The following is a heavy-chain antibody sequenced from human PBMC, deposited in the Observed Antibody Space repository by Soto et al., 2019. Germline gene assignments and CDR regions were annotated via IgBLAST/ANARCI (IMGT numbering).Heavy chain of an antibody. CDR1: GFTFSSYA. Sequence: HPGGSLRLSCAACGFTFSSYAMSWVRQAPGKGLEWVSAISGSGGSTYYADSVKGRFTISRDNSKNTLYLQMNSLRAEDTAVYYCAKGMAAAGPPNWFDPWGQGTLVTVSS. D-gene: IGHD6-13*01. CDR2: ISGSGGST. J-gene: IGHJ5*02. V-gene: IGHV3-23*01. CDR3: AKGMAAAGPPNWFDP.